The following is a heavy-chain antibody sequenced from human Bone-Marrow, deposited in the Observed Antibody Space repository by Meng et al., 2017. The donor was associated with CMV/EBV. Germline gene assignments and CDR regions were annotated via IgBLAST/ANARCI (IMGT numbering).Heavy chain of an antibody. V-gene: IGHV3-30-3*01. CDR3: ARELPTVMPFDY. D-gene: IGHD2-2*01. Sequence: GGSLRLSCAASKFTFNRYAMHWVRQAPGKGLEWVAVISFDGSNKYYADSVKGRFTISRDNSKNTLYLQMNSLRVEDTAVYYCARELPTVMPFDYWGLGTVVTVSS. J-gene: IGHJ4*02. CDR1: KFTFNRYA. CDR2: ISFDGSNK.